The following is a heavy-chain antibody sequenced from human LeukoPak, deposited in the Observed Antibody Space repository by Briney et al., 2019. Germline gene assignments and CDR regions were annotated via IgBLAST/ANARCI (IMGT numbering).Heavy chain of an antibody. CDR3: ATDAYYYDSSGYSTSVHYFDY. J-gene: IGHJ4*02. D-gene: IGHD3-22*01. V-gene: IGHV1-2*06. Sequence: GASVKVSCKASGDTFTGYYMHWVRQAPGQGLECMGRINPNSGGTNYAQKFQGRVTMTRDTSISSAYMELSRLTSDDTAVYYCATDAYYYDSSGYSTSVHYFDYWGQGTLVTVSS. CDR2: INPNSGGT. CDR1: GDTFTGYY.